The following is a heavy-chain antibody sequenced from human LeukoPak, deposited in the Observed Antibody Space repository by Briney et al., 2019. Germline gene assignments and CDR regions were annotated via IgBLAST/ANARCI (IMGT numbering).Heavy chain of an antibody. CDR1: GFTFSDYY. V-gene: IGHV3-11*06. Sequence: GGSLRLSCAASGFTFSDYYMSRIRQAPGKGLESVAYISSSSSYTNYADSVKGRFTISRDNAENSLYLQMNSLRDEDTAVYFCVRDRDYAFDFWGQGTMVTVSS. CDR2: ISSSSSYT. CDR3: VRDRDYAFDF. J-gene: IGHJ3*01.